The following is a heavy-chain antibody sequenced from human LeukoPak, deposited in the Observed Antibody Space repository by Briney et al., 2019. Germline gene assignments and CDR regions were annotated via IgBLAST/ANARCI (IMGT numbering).Heavy chain of an antibody. CDR3: ASGGGSGY. CDR1: GFTFSDYY. Sequence: GGSLRLSCAASGFTFSDYYMGWIRQAPGKGREWGSYIRSGSRYTNYADCVKGRFTISRDNAKNSLYLQMNSLRAEDTAVYYCASGGGSGYWGEGTPVTVSS. CDR2: IRSGSRYT. J-gene: IGHJ4*02. V-gene: IGHV3-11*03. D-gene: IGHD4-23*01.